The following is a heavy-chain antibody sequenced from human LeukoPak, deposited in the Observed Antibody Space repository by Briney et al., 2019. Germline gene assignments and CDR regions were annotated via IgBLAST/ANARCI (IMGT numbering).Heavy chain of an antibody. J-gene: IGHJ4*02. CDR1: GFTFTDYY. CDR2: ISRSGSTI. Sequence: GGSLRLSCAASGFTFTDYYMSWIRQAPGKGLEWVSHISRSGSTIYYADSVKGRFTISRDNAKNSLYLQMNSLRAEDTAVYYCARPAADCGGDCYWAFDYWGQGTLVTVSS. V-gene: IGHV3-11*04. D-gene: IGHD2-21*01. CDR3: ARPAADCGGDCYWAFDY.